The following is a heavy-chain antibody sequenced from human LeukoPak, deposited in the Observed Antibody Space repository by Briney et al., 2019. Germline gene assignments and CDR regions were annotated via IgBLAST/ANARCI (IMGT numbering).Heavy chain of an antibody. D-gene: IGHD2-2*01. CDR3: ARDPRYCSSTSCYAVYYYYYMDV. Sequence: ASVKVSCKASGYTFTSYGISWVRQAPGQGLEWMGWINAYNGNTNYAQKLQGRVTMTTDTSTSTAYMELRSLRSDDTAVYYCARDPRYCSSTSCYAVYYYYYMDVWGKGTTVTVSS. CDR1: GYTFTSYG. CDR2: INAYNGNT. J-gene: IGHJ6*03. V-gene: IGHV1-18*01.